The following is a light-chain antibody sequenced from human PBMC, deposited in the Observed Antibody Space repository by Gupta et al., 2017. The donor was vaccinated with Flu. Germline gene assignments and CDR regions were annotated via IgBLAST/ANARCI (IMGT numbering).Light chain of an antibody. J-gene: IGLJ3*02. V-gene: IGLV1-47*01. CDR1: SSNIGSNY. CDR2: WKN. Sequence: TQPPSASGTPVQRVTISCSGSSSNIGSNYVYWYQQLPGTAPKLLIYWKNQRPSGVPDRFSGAKSGTSAALVTSALRSEDEADDYCGGWDDGLRGWVFGGGTKLTVL. CDR3: GGWDDGLRGWV.